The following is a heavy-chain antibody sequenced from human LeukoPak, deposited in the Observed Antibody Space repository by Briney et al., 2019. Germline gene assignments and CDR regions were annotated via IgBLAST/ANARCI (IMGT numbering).Heavy chain of an antibody. J-gene: IGHJ4*02. CDR3: ARVPKFGELSSYFDY. D-gene: IGHD3-10*02. CDR1: GFTFSSYG. Sequence: PGGSLRLSCAASGFTFSSYGMHWVRQAPGEGLEWVAVIWYDGSNKYYADSVKGRFTISRDNSKNTLYLQMNSLRAEDTAVYYCARVPKFGELSSYFDYWGQGTLVTVSS. CDR2: IWYDGSNK. V-gene: IGHV3-33*01.